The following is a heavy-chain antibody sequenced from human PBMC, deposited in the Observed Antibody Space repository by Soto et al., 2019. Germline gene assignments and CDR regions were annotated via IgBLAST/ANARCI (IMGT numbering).Heavy chain of an antibody. CDR2: IYTSGST. CDR1: GGSISSYY. V-gene: IGHV4-4*07. J-gene: IGHJ6*02. CDR3: ARGNIRQQLVKYYYYYGMDV. D-gene: IGHD6-13*01. Sequence: TLSLTCTVSGGSISSYYWSWIRQPAGKGLEWIGRIYTSGSTNYNPSLKSRVTMSVDTSKNQFSLKLSSVTAADTAVYYCARGNIRQQLVKYYYYYGMDVWGQGTTVTVSS.